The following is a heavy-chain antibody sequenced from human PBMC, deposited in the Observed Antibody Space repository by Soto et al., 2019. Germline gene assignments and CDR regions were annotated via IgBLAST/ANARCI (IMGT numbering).Heavy chain of an antibody. V-gene: IGHV3-30-3*01. CDR3: ARAFDIVLNYYYGMDV. D-gene: IGHD2-8*01. Sequence: GGSLRLSCAASGFTFSSYAMHWVRQAPGKGLEWVAVISYDGSNKYYADSVKGRFTISRDNSKNTLYLQMNSLRAEDTAVYYCARAFDIVLNYYYGMDVWGQGTTVTVSS. J-gene: IGHJ6*02. CDR2: ISYDGSNK. CDR1: GFTFSSYA.